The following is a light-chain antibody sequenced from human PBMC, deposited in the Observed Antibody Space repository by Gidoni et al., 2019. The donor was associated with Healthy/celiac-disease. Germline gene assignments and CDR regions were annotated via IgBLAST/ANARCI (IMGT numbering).Light chain of an antibody. CDR1: QSISSW. V-gene: IGKV1-5*03. Sequence: DIQMTQSPSNLSASVGDRVTITCRASQSISSWLAWYQQKPGKAPKLLIYKASSLESGVPSRFSGSGSWTEFTLTISSLQPDDFATYYCQQYNSYSYTFGQGTKLEIK. J-gene: IGKJ2*01. CDR3: QQYNSYSYT. CDR2: KAS.